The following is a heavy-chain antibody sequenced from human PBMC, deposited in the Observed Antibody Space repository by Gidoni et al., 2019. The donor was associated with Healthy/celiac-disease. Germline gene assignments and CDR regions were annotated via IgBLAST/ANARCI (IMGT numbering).Heavy chain of an antibody. CDR3: ARVSTGYCSSTSCYTGDY. CDR1: GGTFSSYA. V-gene: IGHV1-69*01. J-gene: IGHJ4*02. CDR2: IIPIFGTA. Sequence: QVQLVQSGAEVKKPGSSVKVSCKASGGTFSSYAISWVRQAPGQGLEWMGGIIPIFGTANYAQKFQGRVTITADESTSTAYMELSSLRSEDTAVYYCARVSTGYCSSTSCYTGDYWGQGTLVTVSS. D-gene: IGHD2-2*02.